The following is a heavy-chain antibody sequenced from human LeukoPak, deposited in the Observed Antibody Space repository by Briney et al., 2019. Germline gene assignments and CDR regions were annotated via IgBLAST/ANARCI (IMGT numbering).Heavy chain of an antibody. CDR2: INHSGST. D-gene: IGHD3-10*01. Sequence: SSETLSLTCAVYGGSFSGYYWSWIRQPPGKGLEWIGEINHSGSTNYNPSLKSRVTISVDTSKNQFSLKLSSVTAADTAVYYCARDRAQYYYGSGRFDPWGQGTLVTVSS. CDR1: GGSFSGYY. V-gene: IGHV4-34*01. J-gene: IGHJ5*02. CDR3: ARDRAQYYYGSGRFDP.